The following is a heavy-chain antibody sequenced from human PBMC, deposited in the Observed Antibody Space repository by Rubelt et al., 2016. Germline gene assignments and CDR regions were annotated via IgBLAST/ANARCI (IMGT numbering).Heavy chain of an antibody. Sequence: QVQLQESGPGLVKPSGTLSLTCAVSSGSISSNTNWWSWVRQPPGKGLEWIGEIFHSGTTNYNPSLKSRVTILVEKSKNQFSLELSSVTAADTAVYYCATNTPYRLDYWGQGTLVTVSS. CDR2: IFHSGTT. V-gene: IGHV4-4*02. J-gene: IGHJ4*02. D-gene: IGHD2-15*01. CDR1: SGSISSNTNW. CDR3: ATNTPYRLDY.